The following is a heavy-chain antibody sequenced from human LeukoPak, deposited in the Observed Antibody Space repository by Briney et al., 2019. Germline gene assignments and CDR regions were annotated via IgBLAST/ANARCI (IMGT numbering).Heavy chain of an antibody. V-gene: IGHV4-30-4*01. CDR3: ARASSYYGSGTYDAFDI. D-gene: IGHD3-10*01. J-gene: IGHJ3*02. CDR1: GDSISSGDYY. Sequence: SSQTLSLTCTVSGDSISSGDYYWRWIRQPPGKGLEWIGYIYYSGSTYYNPSRKSRVTISVDTSKNQFSLKLSSVTAADTAVYYCARASSYYGSGTYDAFDIWGQGTMVTVSS. CDR2: IYYSGST.